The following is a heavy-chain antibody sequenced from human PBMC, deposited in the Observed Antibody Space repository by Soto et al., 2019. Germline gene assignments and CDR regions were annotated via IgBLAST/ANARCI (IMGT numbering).Heavy chain of an antibody. J-gene: IGHJ6*02. V-gene: IGHV4-31*03. CDR1: GGSISSGGYY. CDR3: ARDYRASYPAYCYYGMDV. D-gene: IGHD3-16*02. CDR2: IYYST. Sequence: QVQLQESGPGLVKPSQTLSLTCTVSGGSISSGGYYWSWIRQHPGKGLEWIGYIYYSTYYNPSLKSRVTISVDTSKNQFSLKLSSVTAADTAVYYCARDYRASYPAYCYYGMDVWGQGTMVTVSS.